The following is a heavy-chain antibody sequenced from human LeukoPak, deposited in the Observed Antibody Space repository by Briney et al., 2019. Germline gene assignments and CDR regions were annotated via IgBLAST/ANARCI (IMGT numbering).Heavy chain of an antibody. CDR3: ASGYSSGWYDPISFDY. J-gene: IGHJ4*02. CDR2: GRAYNGNT. Sequence: ASVKVSCKASGYTVTSCGISWVRQAPGQGLGWMGWGRAYNGNTNYAQKLQGRVTMTTDTSTSTAYMELRSLRSDDTGVYYCASGYSSGWYDPISFDYWGQGTLVTVSS. V-gene: IGHV1-18*01. CDR1: GYTVTSCG. D-gene: IGHD6-19*01.